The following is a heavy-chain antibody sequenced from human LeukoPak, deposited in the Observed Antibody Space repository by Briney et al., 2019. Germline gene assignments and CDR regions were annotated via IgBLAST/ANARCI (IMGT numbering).Heavy chain of an antibody. CDR1: GYSFTSHW. J-gene: IGHJ3*02. D-gene: IGHD4-17*01. V-gene: IGHV5-51*01. CDR2: IYPGDSDT. CDR3: ARPDYGDTHDAFDI. Sequence: HGESLKISCKGSGYSFTSHWIGWVRQMPGKGLEWMGIIYPGDSDTRCSPSFQGQVTISADESISTAYLQWSSLKASDTAMYYCARPDYGDTHDAFDIWGQGTMVTVSS.